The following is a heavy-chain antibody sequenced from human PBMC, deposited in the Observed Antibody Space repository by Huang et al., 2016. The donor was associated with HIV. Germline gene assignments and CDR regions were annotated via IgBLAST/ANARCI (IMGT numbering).Heavy chain of an antibody. CDR3: AIHDSNDFTFDD. D-gene: IGHD5-18*01. CDR2: IFPGNSNT. Sequence: EVQLVQSGVEVKKPGESLKIFCKGSGFSFNSYWIGWVRQMPGKGLEGMGIIFPGNSNTFYSPAFQGQVTISADKYTITAYLQWSSLKASDSAIYYCAIHDSNDFTFDDWGQGTLVAVSS. J-gene: IGHJ4*02. CDR1: GFSFNSYW. V-gene: IGHV5-51*03.